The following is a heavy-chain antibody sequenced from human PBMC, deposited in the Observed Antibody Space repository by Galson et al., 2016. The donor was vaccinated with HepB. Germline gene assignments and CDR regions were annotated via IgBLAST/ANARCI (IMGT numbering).Heavy chain of an antibody. D-gene: IGHD7-27*01. CDR1: EFAFSSYW. CDR2: IKHDGSEE. V-gene: IGHV3-7*02. CDR3: ARGDGTNWDFDY. J-gene: IGHJ4*02. Sequence: SLRLSCAGSEFAFSSYWMIWVRQAPGKGLEWLASIKHDGSEEYYLDSVKGRFTISRDNARNLLFLQMDGLRAEDTAVYFCARGDGTNWDFDYWGQGTLVTVSS.